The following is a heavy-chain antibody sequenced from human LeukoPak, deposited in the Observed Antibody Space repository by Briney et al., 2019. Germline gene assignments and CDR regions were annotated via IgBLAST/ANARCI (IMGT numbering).Heavy chain of an antibody. Sequence: ASVKVSCKASRGTFSSYTISWVRQAPGQGLEWMGGIIPIFGTANYTQKFQGRVTITADESTSTAYMELSSLRSEDTAVYYCAGTGGYSYGPGGDWFDPWGQGTLVTVSS. CDR2: IIPIFGTA. D-gene: IGHD5-18*01. V-gene: IGHV1-69*13. J-gene: IGHJ5*02. CDR3: AGTGGYSYGPGGDWFDP. CDR1: RGTFSSYT.